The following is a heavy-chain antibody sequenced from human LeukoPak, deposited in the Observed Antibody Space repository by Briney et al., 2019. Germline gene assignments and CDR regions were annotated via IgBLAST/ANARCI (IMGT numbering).Heavy chain of an antibody. V-gene: IGHV3-30*18. J-gene: IGHJ2*01. Sequence: GGSLRLSCAASGFTFSSYGMHWVRQAPGKGLEWVAVISYDGSNKYYADSVKGRFTISRDNSKSTLYLQMNSLRAEDTAVYYCAKGPLGSYYVGSGNWYFDLWGRGTLVTVSS. CDR3: AKGPLGSYYVGSGNWYFDL. CDR2: ISYDGSNK. D-gene: IGHD1-26*01. CDR1: GFTFSSYG.